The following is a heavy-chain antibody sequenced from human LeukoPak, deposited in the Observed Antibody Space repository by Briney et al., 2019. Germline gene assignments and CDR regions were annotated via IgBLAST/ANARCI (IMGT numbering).Heavy chain of an antibody. V-gene: IGHV4-38-2*02. J-gene: IGHJ5*02. Sequence: SETLSLTCAVSGYSISSGYYWGWIRQPPGKGLEWIGSIYHSGSTYYNPSLKSRVTISVDTSKNQFSLKLSSVTAADTAVYYCARDPNSSSWFHWFDPGAREPWSPSPQ. CDR1: GYSISSGYY. CDR2: IYHSGST. D-gene: IGHD6-13*01. CDR3: ARDPNSSSWFHWFDP.